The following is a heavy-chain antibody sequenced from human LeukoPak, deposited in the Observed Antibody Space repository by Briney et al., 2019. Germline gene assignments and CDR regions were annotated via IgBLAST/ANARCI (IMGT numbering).Heavy chain of an antibody. CDR2: ISYDGSNK. D-gene: IGHD3-10*01. CDR3: AKVGGSGSYSIDY. Sequence: PGGSLRLSRAASGFTFSSYGMHWVRQAPGKGLEWVAVISYDGSNKYYADSVKGRFTISRDNSKNTLYLQMNSLRAEDTAVYYCAKVGGSGSYSIDYWGQGTLVTVSS. CDR1: GFTFSSYG. V-gene: IGHV3-30*18. J-gene: IGHJ4*02.